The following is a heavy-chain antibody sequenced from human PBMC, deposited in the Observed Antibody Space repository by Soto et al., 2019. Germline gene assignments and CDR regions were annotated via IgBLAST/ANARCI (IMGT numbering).Heavy chain of an antibody. Sequence: QITLKESGPTLVKPTQTLTLTCTFSGFSLTTRGVGVGWIRQPPGKPLEWLALIYWDDDTRYSPSLKSRLAIPQDNPKKQVVLNMSHIDPADTGTYFCAHRTATVAWWFDPWGQGTLVTVSS. J-gene: IGHJ5*02. CDR1: GFSLTTRGVG. V-gene: IGHV2-5*02. CDR3: AHRTATVAWWFDP. D-gene: IGHD5-12*01. CDR2: IYWDDDT.